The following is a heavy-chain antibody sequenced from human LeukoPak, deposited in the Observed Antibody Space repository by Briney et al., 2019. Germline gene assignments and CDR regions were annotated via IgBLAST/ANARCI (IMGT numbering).Heavy chain of an antibody. CDR2: IYYSGST. J-gene: IGHJ4*02. CDR3: ASGGTVARFDY. CDR1: GGSISSYY. Sequence: SETLSLTCTVSGGSISSYYWSWTRQPPGKGLEWIGYIYYSGSTNYNPSLKSRVTISVDTSKNQFSLKLSSVTAADTAVYYCASGGTVARFDYWGQGTLVTVSS. D-gene: IGHD4-23*01. V-gene: IGHV4-59*01.